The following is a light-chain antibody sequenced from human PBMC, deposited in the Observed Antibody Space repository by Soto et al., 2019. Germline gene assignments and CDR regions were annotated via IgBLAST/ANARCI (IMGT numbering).Light chain of an antibody. V-gene: IGKV3-15*01. CDR3: QQSYSTPWT. Sequence: EILMTQSPATLSVSPRERVTLSCRASQSVSSYLAWYQQKPGQAPRLLIYGASTRATGIPARFSGSGSGTEFTLTISSLQPEDFATYYCQQSYSTPWTFGQGAKVDIK. CDR2: GAS. J-gene: IGKJ1*01. CDR1: QSVSSY.